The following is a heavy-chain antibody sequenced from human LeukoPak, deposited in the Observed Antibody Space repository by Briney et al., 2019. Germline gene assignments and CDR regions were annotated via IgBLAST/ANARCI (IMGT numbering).Heavy chain of an antibody. V-gene: IGHV3-23*01. CDR3: AKDHVTMGRGA. CDR1: GFTFSSYA. D-gene: IGHD3-3*01. CDR2: ISGGGGST. J-gene: IGHJ5*02. Sequence: GGSLRLSCAASGFTFSSYAMSWVRQAPGKGLEWVSAISGGGGSTYYADSVKGRFTISRDNSKNTLYLQMNGLRAEDTAVYYCAKDHVTMGRGAWGQGTLVTVSS.